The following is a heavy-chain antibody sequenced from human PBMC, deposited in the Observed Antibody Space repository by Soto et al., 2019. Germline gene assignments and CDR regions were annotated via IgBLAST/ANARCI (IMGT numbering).Heavy chain of an antibody. J-gene: IGHJ6*02. V-gene: IGHV2-26*01. CDR3: ARIYSVRGVIFSHRGMDV. CDR2: IFSNDEK. Sequence: QVTLKESGPVLVKPTETLTLTCTVSGFSLSNARMGVSWIRQPPGKALEWLAYIFSNDEKSYSTSLKSRLTISKDTSKSQVVLTMTDMDPLDTATYYCARIYSVRGVIFSHRGMDVWCQGTTVVVSS. D-gene: IGHD3-10*01. CDR1: GFSLSNARMG.